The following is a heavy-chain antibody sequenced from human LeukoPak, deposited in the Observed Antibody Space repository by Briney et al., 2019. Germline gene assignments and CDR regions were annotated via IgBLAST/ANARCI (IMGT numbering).Heavy chain of an antibody. CDR3: ARPRNYYDSSRGFDP. D-gene: IGHD3-22*01. CDR2: INHSGST. J-gene: IGHJ5*02. CDR1: GGSFSGYY. Sequence: SETLSLTCAVYGGSFSGYYWSWIRQPPGKGLVWIGEINHSGSTNYNPSLKSRVTISVDTSKNQFSLKLSSVTAADTAVYYCARPRNYYDSSRGFDPWGQGTLVTVSS. V-gene: IGHV4-34*01.